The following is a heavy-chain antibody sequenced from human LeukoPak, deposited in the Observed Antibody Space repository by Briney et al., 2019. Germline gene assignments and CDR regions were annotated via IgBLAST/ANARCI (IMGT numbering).Heavy chain of an antibody. D-gene: IGHD2-15*01. CDR3: AREVCSGGSCYDDY. J-gene: IGHJ4*02. CDR1: GGTFSSYA. Sequence: SVKVSCKASGGTFSSYAISWVRQAPGQGLEWMGRIIPTLGIANYAQKFQGRVTITADKSTSTAYMELSSLRSEDAAVYYCAREVCSGGSCYDDYWGQGTLVTVSS. V-gene: IGHV1-69*04. CDR2: IIPTLGIA.